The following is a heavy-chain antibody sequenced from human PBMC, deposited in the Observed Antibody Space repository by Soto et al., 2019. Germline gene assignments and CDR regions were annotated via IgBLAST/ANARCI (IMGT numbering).Heavy chain of an antibody. D-gene: IGHD1-26*01. J-gene: IGHJ6*02. CDR2: INYSGTT. V-gene: IGHV4-31*03. CDR3: ARDHKWYGMDV. CDR1: GGSYSSDSFI. Sequence: SETLSLTCSVSGGSYSSDSFIWSWVRQFPGKGLEWIGYINYSGTTYYNPSLRSRITMSVDTSKNQFSLNLSSVTAADTAVYYCARDHKWYGMDVCRQGTTVTASS.